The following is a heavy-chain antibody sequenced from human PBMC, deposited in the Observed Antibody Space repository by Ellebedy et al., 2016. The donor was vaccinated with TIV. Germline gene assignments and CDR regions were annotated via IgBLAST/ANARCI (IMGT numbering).Heavy chain of an antibody. J-gene: IGHJ4*02. Sequence: GESLKISCAASGFTFSSYGMHWVRQAPGKGLEWVAVIWYDGSNKYYADSVKGRFTISRDNSKNTLYLQMNSLRAEDKAVYYCAREDRNSSGWYGYFDYWGQGTLVTVSS. D-gene: IGHD6-19*01. CDR1: GFTFSSYG. CDR3: AREDRNSSGWYGYFDY. CDR2: IWYDGSNK. V-gene: IGHV3-33*08.